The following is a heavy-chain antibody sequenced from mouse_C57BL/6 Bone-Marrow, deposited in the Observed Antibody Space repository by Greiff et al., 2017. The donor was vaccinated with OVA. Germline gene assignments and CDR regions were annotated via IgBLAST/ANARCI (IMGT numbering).Heavy chain of an antibody. CDR3: ARGVYYYGSSYPFDD. CDR2: IFPGSGST. V-gene: IGHV1-75*01. D-gene: IGHD1-1*01. Sequence: VKLMESGPELVKPGASVKISCKASGYTFTDYYINWVKQRPGQGLEWIGWIFPGSGSTYYNEKFKGKATLTVDKSSSTAYMLLSSLTSEDSAVYVCARGVYYYGSSYPFDDWGQGTTLTVSS. CDR1: GYTFTDYY. J-gene: IGHJ2*01.